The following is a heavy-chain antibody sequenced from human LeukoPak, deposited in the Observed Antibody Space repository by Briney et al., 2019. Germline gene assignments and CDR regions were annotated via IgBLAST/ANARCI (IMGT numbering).Heavy chain of an antibody. J-gene: IGHJ5*02. V-gene: IGHV1-69*05. Sequence: GASVKVSCKASGGTFSSYAISWVRQAPGPGLEWMGGIIPIFGTANYAQKFQGRVTITTDESTSAAYMELSSLRSEDTAVYYCALDIRTMVRGVIIRWFDPWGQGTLVTVSS. CDR1: GGTFSSYA. CDR2: IIPIFGTA. CDR3: ALDIRTMVRGVIIRWFDP. D-gene: IGHD3-10*01.